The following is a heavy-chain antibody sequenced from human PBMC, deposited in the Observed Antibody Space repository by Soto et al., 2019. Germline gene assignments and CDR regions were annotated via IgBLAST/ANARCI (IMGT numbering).Heavy chain of an antibody. CDR3: TRDGDGRLTTNPYYYYGMDV. CDR2: VYHTGGA. D-gene: IGHD2-21*02. CDR1: GGSFKSGSYS. Sequence: SETLSLTCTVSGGSFKSGSYSWSWIRQPPGKGLEWIGYVYHTGGASYNPSVKSRVSISMDTSKNQFSLNLSSVTAADTAVYYCTRDGDGRLTTNPYYYYGMDVWGPGITVTVSS. J-gene: IGHJ6*02. V-gene: IGHV4-61*01.